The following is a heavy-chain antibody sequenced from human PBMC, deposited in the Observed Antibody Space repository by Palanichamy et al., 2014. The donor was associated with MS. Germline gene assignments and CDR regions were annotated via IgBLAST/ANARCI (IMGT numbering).Heavy chain of an antibody. J-gene: IGHJ6*02. Sequence: EVQLEESGGGLVQPGGSLRLSCTASEFTFRKFWMSWVRQAPGRGLEWVANIKDDGSEKYYVDSAKGRFTISRDNAKNSLYLQMNGLRAEDTAVYYCARPGSPDYGLDAWGQGTTVTVSS. CDR1: EFTFRKFW. CDR3: ARPGSPDYGLDA. V-gene: IGHV3-7*03. CDR2: IKDDGSEK.